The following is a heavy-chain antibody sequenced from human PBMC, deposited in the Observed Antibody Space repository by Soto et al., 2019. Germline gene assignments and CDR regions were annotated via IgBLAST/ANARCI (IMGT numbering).Heavy chain of an antibody. J-gene: IGHJ6*02. Sequence: QVQLVESGGGVVQPGRSLRLSCAASGFTFSSYGMHWVRQAPGKGLEWVAVISYDGSNKYYADSVKGRFTISRDNSKNTLYLQMNSLRAEDTAVYYCAKDLVRPGRAYGMDVWGQGTPVTVSS. CDR3: AKDLVRPGRAYGMDV. CDR1: GFTFSSYG. V-gene: IGHV3-30*18. D-gene: IGHD6-25*01. CDR2: ISYDGSNK.